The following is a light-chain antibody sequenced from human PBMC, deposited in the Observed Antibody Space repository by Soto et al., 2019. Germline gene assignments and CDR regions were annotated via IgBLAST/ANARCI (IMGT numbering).Light chain of an antibody. Sequence: QLVLTQPPSVSGAPGQRVTISCTGSDSNIGAGYDVHWYQQLPGTAPKLLIYGNSHRPSGVPDRFSGSKSGTSASLAITGLQAEDEADYYCQSYDSTLRASVFGGGTQLTVL. CDR2: GNS. J-gene: IGLJ3*02. CDR3: QSYDSTLRASV. CDR1: DSNIGAGYD. V-gene: IGLV1-40*01.